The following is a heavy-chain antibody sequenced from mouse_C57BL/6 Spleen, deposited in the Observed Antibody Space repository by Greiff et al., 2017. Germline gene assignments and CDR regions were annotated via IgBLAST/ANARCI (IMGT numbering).Heavy chain of an antibody. V-gene: IGHV5-17*01. Sequence: EVMLVESGGGLVKPGGSLKLSCAASGFTFSDYGMHWVRQAPEKGLEWVAYISSGSSTIYYADTVKGRFTISSDNAKNTLFLQMTSLRSEDTAMYYSARRIYYVNYAYAMDYWGKGTSVTVSS. CDR2: ISSGSSTI. CDR3: ARRIYYVNYAYAMDY. D-gene: IGHD2-1*01. J-gene: IGHJ4*01. CDR1: GFTFSDYG.